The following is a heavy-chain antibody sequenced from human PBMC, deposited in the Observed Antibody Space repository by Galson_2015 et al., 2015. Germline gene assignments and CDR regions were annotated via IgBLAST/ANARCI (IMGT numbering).Heavy chain of an antibody. CDR3: AKSAYDILTGYFVGYFDY. J-gene: IGHJ4*02. CDR2: ISYDGSNK. D-gene: IGHD3-9*01. Sequence: SLRLSCAASGFTFSSYGMHWVRQAPGKGLEWVAVISYDGSNKYYADSVKGRFTISRDNSKNTLYLQMNSLRAEDTAVYYCAKSAYDILTGYFVGYFDYWGQGTLVTVSS. CDR1: GFTFSSYG. V-gene: IGHV3-30*18.